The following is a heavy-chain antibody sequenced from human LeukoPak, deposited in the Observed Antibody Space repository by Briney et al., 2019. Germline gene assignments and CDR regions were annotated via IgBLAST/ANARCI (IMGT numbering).Heavy chain of an antibody. Sequence: GESLKISCKGSGYTFNNYWIGWVRQMPGKGPEWMGIIYPSDSETRFSPSFQGQVSFSADTSISTAYLQWSDLKPSDTAMYYCARWRGPYYFDFWGQGTLVTVLS. D-gene: IGHD3-10*01. J-gene: IGHJ4*02. V-gene: IGHV5-51*01. CDR1: GYTFNNYW. CDR2: IYPSDSET. CDR3: ARWRGPYYFDF.